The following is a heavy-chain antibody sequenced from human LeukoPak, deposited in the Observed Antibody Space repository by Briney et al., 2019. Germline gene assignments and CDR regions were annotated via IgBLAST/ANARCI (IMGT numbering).Heavy chain of an antibody. J-gene: IGHJ6*03. V-gene: IGHV3-30*02. CDR1: GFTFSSYG. CDR2: IRYDGSNK. CDR3: AKDVGEQTRYYYYYMDV. D-gene: IGHD1-26*01. Sequence: GGSLRLSCAASGFTFSSYGMHWVRQAPGKGLEWVAFIRYDGSNKYYADSVKGRFTISRDNSKNTLYLQMNSLRAEDTAVYYCAKDVGEQTRYYYYYMDVWGKGTTVTVSS.